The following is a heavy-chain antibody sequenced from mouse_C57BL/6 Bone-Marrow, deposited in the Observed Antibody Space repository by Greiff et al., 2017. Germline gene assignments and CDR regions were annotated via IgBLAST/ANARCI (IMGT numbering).Heavy chain of an antibody. J-gene: IGHJ2*01. V-gene: IGHV1-26*01. CDR3: ARSFITTVAY. CDR1: GYTFTDYY. D-gene: IGHD1-1*01. Sequence: VQLQQSGPELVKPGASVKISCKASGYTFTDYYMNWVKQSHGKSLEWIGDINPNNGGTSYNQKFKGKATLTVYKSASTAYMEIRSLTSEDSAVYYCARSFITTVAYWGQGTTLTVSS. CDR2: INPNNGGT.